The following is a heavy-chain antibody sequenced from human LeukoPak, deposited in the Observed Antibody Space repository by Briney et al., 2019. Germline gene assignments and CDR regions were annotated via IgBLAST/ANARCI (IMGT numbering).Heavy chain of an antibody. Sequence: GGSLRLSCAASGFTFSSYAMHWVRQAPGKGLEYVSGISSDGGSPFHVNSVKGRFTISRDNSKDTLYLQMGSLRAEDMAVYYCAREYCSGGRCQYYFDYWGQGALVTVSS. D-gene: IGHD2-15*01. J-gene: IGHJ4*02. V-gene: IGHV3-64*01. CDR2: ISSDGGSP. CDR1: GFTFSSYA. CDR3: AREYCSGGRCQYYFDY.